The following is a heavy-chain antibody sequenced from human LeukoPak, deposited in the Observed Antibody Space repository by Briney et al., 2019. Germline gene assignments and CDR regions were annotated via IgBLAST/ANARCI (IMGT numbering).Heavy chain of an antibody. Sequence: GGSLRLSCAASGFTFSSYAMHWVRQAPGKGLEYVSGISSDGGSPFHVNSVKGRFTISRDNSKDTLYLQMGSLRAEDMAVYYCAREYCSGGRCQYYFDYWGQGALVTVSS. D-gene: IGHD2-15*01. J-gene: IGHJ4*02. V-gene: IGHV3-64*01. CDR2: ISSDGGSP. CDR1: GFTFSSYA. CDR3: AREYCSGGRCQYYFDY.